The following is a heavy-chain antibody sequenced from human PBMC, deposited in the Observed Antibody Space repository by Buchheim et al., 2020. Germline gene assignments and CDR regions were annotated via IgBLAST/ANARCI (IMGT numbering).Heavy chain of an antibody. CDR1: GFTFSNHF. CDR3: TRYHYCSGGGCSYHGMDV. V-gene: IGHV3-7*01. J-gene: IGHJ6*02. Sequence: VQLVESGGGAVQPGRSLRLSCAASGFTFSNHFMHWVRQAPGKGLEWVANIGPDGSERNYVDSVKGRLTISRDNDKNSLFLQMNSLRAEDTALYYCTRYHYCSGGGCSYHGMDVWGQGTT. CDR2: IGPDGSER. D-gene: IGHD2-15*01.